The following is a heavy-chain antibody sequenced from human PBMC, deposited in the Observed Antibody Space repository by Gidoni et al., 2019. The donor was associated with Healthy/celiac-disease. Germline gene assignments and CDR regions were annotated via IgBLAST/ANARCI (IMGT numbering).Heavy chain of an antibody. D-gene: IGHD5-18*01. V-gene: IGHV3-48*02. CDR1: GFTFSSYS. Sequence: EVQLVDSGGGLVKPAGSLRLSCAAAGFTFSSYSMNWFRQARGKGVEWVSYISSSSRTIYYAVSVKDRFTISRDNAKNSLYLQMSGLRDEDTAVYYCARGRYSDGWGQGTMVTVSS. CDR2: ISSSSRTI. CDR3: ARGRYSDG. J-gene: IGHJ3*01.